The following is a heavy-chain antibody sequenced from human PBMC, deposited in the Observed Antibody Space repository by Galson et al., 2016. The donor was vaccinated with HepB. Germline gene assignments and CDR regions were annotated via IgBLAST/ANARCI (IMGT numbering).Heavy chain of an antibody. J-gene: IGHJ6*02. CDR1: GFTFSTYA. V-gene: IGHV3-33*08. CDR3: ARAPIEVDGMRHYYYGMDV. D-gene: IGHD6-19*01. CDR2: IWYDGSHK. Sequence: SLRLSCAASGFTFSTYAIHWVRQAPGKGLEWVAIIWYDGSHKFYLDPVKGRFTISRDNAKKSLYLQMNSLRAEDTAVYYCARAPIEVDGMRHYYYGMDVWGQGTTVTVSS.